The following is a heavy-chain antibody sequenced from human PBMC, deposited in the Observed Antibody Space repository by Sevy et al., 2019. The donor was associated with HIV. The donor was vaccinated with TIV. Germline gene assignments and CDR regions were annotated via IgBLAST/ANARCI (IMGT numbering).Heavy chain of an antibody. CDR2: ISGSGGST. J-gene: IGHJ6*02. V-gene: IGHV3-23*01. CDR1: GFTFSSYA. CDR3: AKDMVYCSGGSCHAYYYYGMDV. Sequence: GGSLRLSCAASGFTFSSYAMSWVRQAPGKGLEWVSAISGSGGSTYYADSVKGQFTISRDNSKNTLYLQMNSLRAEDTAVYYCAKDMVYCSGGSCHAYYYYGMDVWGQGTTVTVSS. D-gene: IGHD2-15*01.